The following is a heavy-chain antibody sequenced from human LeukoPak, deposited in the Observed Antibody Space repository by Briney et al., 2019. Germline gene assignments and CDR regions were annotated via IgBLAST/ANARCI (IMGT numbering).Heavy chain of an antibody. CDR3: AKDRSWHGLEY. J-gene: IGHJ4*02. CDR2: ITYDGSTK. CDR1: GFTFAGYT. Sequence: GGSLRLSCAASGFTFAGYTMHWVRQAPGKGLEWATLITYDGSTKYYADSVRGRFTISRDNSKNRLYLQMDSLRGEDTAVYYCAKDRSWHGLEYWGQGALVTVSS. D-gene: IGHD3-16*02. V-gene: IGHV3-30*04.